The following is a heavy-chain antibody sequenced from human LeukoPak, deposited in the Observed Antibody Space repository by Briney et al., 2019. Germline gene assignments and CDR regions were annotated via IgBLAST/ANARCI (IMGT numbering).Heavy chain of an antibody. J-gene: IGHJ4*02. V-gene: IGHV1-18*01. D-gene: IGHD3-10*01. CDR2: INVHKGNR. CDR1: GNIFNSCG. CDR3: SREEYLSGSYVDD. Sequence: ASVKVYCKASGNIFNSCGFSWVRPAPGQGLGWIGWINVHKGNREYAQKFQGRVSMTADASTSTVYIELRSLRSDDTAVYYCSREEYLSGSYVDDWGQGTLVTVSS.